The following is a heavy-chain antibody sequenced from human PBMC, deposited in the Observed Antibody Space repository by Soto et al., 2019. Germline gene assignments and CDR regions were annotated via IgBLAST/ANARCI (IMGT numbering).Heavy chain of an antibody. J-gene: IGHJ5*02. CDR2: INAGNGDT. CDR3: ARSSYYASSSGNYQPHNLCAP. CDR1: GYSFKNFA. V-gene: IGHV1-3*01. Sequence: ASVKVSCKASGYSFKNFAMNWVRQAPGQRLEWMGWINAGNGDTRYSEKFQGRVTITRDTSASTAYMDLSSLRSEDTAVYFCARSSYYASSSGNYQPHNLCAPWGQGTLVTVAS. D-gene: IGHD3-22*01.